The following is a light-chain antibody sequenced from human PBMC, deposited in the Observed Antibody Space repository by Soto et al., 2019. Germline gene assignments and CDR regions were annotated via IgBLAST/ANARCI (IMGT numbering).Light chain of an antibody. Sequence: QSALTQPASVSGSPGQSITISCTGTSSDVGGYNYVSWYQQFPRKAPKLIINDVSNRPSGVSDRFSGSKTGNTASLTISGLQAENEGDYYCSSFTGGSSPHVFRTGTKVTV. CDR1: SSDVGGYNY. CDR3: SSFTGGSSPHV. J-gene: IGLJ1*01. V-gene: IGLV2-14*01. CDR2: DVS.